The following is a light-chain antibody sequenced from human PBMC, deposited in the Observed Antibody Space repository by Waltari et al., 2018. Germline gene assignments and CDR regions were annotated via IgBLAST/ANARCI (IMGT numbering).Light chain of an antibody. CDR1: QRVSSSY. V-gene: IGKV3-20*01. CDR3: QQYGRAWNT. Sequence: EIVLTQSPGTLSLSPGERATLSCRASQRVSSSYFAWYQQKPAQAPRLLIHGASSRATGIPDRFRGSGSGTDFTLTISRLEPEDFAVYYCQQYGRAWNTFGQGTKLEIK. J-gene: IGKJ2*01. CDR2: GAS.